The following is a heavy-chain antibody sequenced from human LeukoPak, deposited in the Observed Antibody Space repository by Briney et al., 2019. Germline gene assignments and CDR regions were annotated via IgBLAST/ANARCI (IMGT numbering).Heavy chain of an antibody. D-gene: IGHD2-2*01. CDR2: IYYTGST. V-gene: IGHV4-59*01. CDR1: GGSIDSYY. Sequence: SETLSLTCPLSGGSIDSYYWSWIRQPPGKGLEWIGYIYYTGSTAYHPSLKSRVTISLETSKNQFSLKLTSVTAADTAVYYCARVYQSAEYYFDYWGQGNLVSASS. CDR3: ARVYQSAEYYFDY. J-gene: IGHJ4*02.